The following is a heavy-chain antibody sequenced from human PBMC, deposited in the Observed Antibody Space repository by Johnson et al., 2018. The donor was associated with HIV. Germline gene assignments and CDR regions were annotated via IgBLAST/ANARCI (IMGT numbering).Heavy chain of an antibody. CDR3: AKGGSAVAVAFDI. V-gene: IGHV3-20*04. CDR2: IAATGDT. D-gene: IGHD6-19*01. J-gene: IGHJ3*02. Sequence: EVQLVESGGGVVRPGGSLRLSCAASGFTFDDYGMSWVRQGPGKGLEWVSGIAATGDTYYPGSVKGRFTISRDNSKNTLYLQMSSLRAEDTAVYYCAKGGSAVAVAFDIWGQGTMVTVSS. CDR1: GFTFDDYG.